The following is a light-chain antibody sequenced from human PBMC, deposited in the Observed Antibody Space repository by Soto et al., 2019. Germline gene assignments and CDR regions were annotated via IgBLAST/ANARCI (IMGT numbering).Light chain of an antibody. CDR3: QQYYTTPWT. Sequence: DIVLTQSPDSLALSLCERSTINCKSSQSVLYSSNNKNYLAWYQQKPGQPPKALIYWASTRESGVPDRFSGSGSGTDFTLTISSLQAEDVAVYYCQQYYTTPWTFGQGTKVDIK. V-gene: IGKV4-1*01. J-gene: IGKJ1*01. CDR2: WAS. CDR1: QSVLYSSNNKNY.